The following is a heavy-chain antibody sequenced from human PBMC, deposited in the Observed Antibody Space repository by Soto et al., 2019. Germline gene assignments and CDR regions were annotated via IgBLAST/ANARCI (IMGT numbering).Heavy chain of an antibody. CDR2: ISSSSSYI. CDR1: GFTFSSYS. J-gene: IGHJ4*01. Sequence: GSLRLSCAASGFTFSSYSMNWVRQAPGKGLEWVSSISSSSSYIYYADSVKGGFTISRDNAKNSLYLQMKRLRAEDTAVYYCDRSSVAGTGSYDYWGRGTLV. CDR3: DRSSVAGTGSYDY. V-gene: IGHV3-21*01. D-gene: IGHD6-19*01.